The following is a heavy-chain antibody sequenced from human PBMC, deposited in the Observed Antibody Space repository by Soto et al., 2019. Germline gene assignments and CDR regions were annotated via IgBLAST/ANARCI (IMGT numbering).Heavy chain of an antibody. V-gene: IGHV3-30*03. CDR3: GFLTNGTSP. J-gene: IGHJ5*02. D-gene: IGHD2-8*01. CDR2: ISHDGISK. Sequence: QVHLVESGGGVVQPGMSLRLSCAASGFTFSSYDIHWVRQAPGKGLEWVTVISHDGISKYYTDSVRGRFTISRDNSENTLYLQMNSLRPEDTAVYHCGFLTNGTSPWGQGTLVTVSS. CDR1: GFTFSSYD.